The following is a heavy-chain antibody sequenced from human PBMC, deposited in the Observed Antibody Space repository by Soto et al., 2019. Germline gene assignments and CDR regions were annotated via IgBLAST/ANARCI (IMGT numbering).Heavy chain of an antibody. CDR2: ISGSGGHS. J-gene: IGHJ4*02. CDR3: AKDCRRLAVTGSAFDS. V-gene: IGHV3-23*01. D-gene: IGHD6-19*01. Sequence: EVHVLESGGGLVQPGGSLRLSCAASGFDFSSYAMSWVRQAPVKGPEWVSSISGSGGHSSYVDSVRGRFTISRDNVNNILSLDMSDLRAEDTALYYCAKDCRRLAVTGSAFDSWGQGALVTVSS. CDR1: GFDFSSYA.